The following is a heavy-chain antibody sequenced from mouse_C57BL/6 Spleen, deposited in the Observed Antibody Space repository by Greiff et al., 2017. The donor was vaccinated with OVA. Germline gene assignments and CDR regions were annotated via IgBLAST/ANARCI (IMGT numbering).Heavy chain of an antibody. Sequence: QVQLQQSGAELVKPGASVKMSCKASGYTFTTYSIEWMKQNHGKSLEWIGIFHPYTDDNKYNQKFKGKAPLTVEKSSSTVYLEHSRLTSDDATVYCCTRGCYGSNPDDWGQGTTLTVSS. CDR3: TRGCYGSNPDD. V-gene: IGHV1-47*01. D-gene: IGHD1-1*01. J-gene: IGHJ2*01. CDR1: GYTFTTYS. CDR2: FHPYTDDN.